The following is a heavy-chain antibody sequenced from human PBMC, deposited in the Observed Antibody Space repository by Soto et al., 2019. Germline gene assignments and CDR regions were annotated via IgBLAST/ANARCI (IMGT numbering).Heavy chain of an antibody. CDR2: INAGNGNT. Sequence: VKVSCKASGYTFTSYAMHWVRQAPGQRLEWMGWINAGNGNTKYSQKFQGRVTITRDTSASTAYMELSGLRSEDTAVYYCARDPGYSYGYNWGQGTLVTVSS. V-gene: IGHV1-3*01. CDR1: GYTFTSYA. CDR3: ARDPGYSYGYN. D-gene: IGHD5-18*01. J-gene: IGHJ4*02.